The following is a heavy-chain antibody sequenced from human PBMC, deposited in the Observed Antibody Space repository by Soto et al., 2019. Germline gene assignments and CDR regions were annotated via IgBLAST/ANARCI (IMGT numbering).Heavy chain of an antibody. CDR2: ISSSSSYI. D-gene: IGHD3-3*01. Sequence: PGGSLRLSCAASGFTFSSYSMNWVRQAPGKGLEWVSSISSSSSYIYYADSVKGRFTISRDNAKNSLYLQMNSLRAEDTAVYYCARDSILGVVIGNYYYMDVWGKGTRVTVPS. CDR1: GFTFSSYS. CDR3: ARDSILGVVIGNYYYMDV. J-gene: IGHJ6*03. V-gene: IGHV3-21*01.